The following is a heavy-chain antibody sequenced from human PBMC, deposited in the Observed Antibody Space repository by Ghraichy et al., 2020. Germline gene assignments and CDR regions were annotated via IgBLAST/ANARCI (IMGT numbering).Heavy chain of an antibody. Sequence: SETPSLTCTVSGGSISSYYWSWIRQPPGKGLEWIGYIYYSGSTNYNPSLKSRVTISVDTSKNQFSLKLSSVTAADTAVYYCARARGYSYGSDYYYYYGMDVWGQGTTVTVSS. CDR2: IYYSGST. V-gene: IGHV4-59*01. CDR1: GGSISSYY. CDR3: ARARGYSYGSDYYYYYGMDV. J-gene: IGHJ6*02. D-gene: IGHD5-18*01.